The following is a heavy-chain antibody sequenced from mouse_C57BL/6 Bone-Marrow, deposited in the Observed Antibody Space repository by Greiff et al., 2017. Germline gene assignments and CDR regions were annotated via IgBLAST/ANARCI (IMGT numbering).Heavy chain of an antibody. V-gene: IGHV1-64*01. D-gene: IGHD2-5*01. J-gene: IGHJ4*01. CDR3: ASYSNYDAMDY. CDR1: GYTFTSYW. Sequence: QVQLQQSGAELVKPGASVKLSCKASGYTFTSYWMHWVKQRPGQGLEWIGMIHPNSGSTNYNEKFKSKATLTVDKSSSTAYMQLSSLTSEDSAVYYCASYSNYDAMDYWGQGTSVTVSS. CDR2: IHPNSGST.